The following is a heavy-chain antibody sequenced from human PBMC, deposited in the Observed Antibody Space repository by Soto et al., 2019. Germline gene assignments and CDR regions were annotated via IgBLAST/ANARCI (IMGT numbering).Heavy chain of an antibody. CDR3: ARGSLWFGELIDNWFDP. Sequence: SSETLSLTCTVSGGSISSYYWSWIRQPPGKGLEWIGYIYYSGSTNYNPSLKSRVTISVDTSKNQFSLKLSSVTAADTAVYYCARGSLWFGELIDNWFDPWGQGTLVTVS. D-gene: IGHD3-10*01. V-gene: IGHV4-59*01. J-gene: IGHJ5*02. CDR1: GGSISSYY. CDR2: IYYSGST.